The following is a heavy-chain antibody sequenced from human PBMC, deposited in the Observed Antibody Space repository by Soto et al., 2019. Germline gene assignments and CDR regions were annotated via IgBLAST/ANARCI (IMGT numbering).Heavy chain of an antibody. V-gene: IGHV1-18*01. Sequence: VSVKVSCKASGYTFTSYGISWVRQAPGQGLEWMGWISAYNGNTNYAQKLQGRVTMTTDTSTSTAYMELRSLRSDDTAVYYCARDRRYSGSYYYYYGMDVWGQGTTVTVSS. J-gene: IGHJ6*02. CDR2: ISAYNGNT. D-gene: IGHD1-26*01. CDR1: GYTFTSYG. CDR3: ARDRRYSGSYYYYYGMDV.